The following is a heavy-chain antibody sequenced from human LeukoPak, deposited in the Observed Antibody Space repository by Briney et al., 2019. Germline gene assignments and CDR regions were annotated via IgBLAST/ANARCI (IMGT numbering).Heavy chain of an antibody. CDR3: ARLGGYDFSITFDP. V-gene: IGHV4-38-2*01. CDR1: GGSFSGYY. CDR2: IYHSGST. Sequence: KPSETLSLTCAVYGGSFSGYYWGWIRQPPGKGLEWIGSIYHSGSTYYNPSLTRRVTISVDTSKNQFSLQLSSVTAADTAVYYCARLGGYDFSITFDPWGQGTLVTVSS. J-gene: IGHJ5*02. D-gene: IGHD3-3*01.